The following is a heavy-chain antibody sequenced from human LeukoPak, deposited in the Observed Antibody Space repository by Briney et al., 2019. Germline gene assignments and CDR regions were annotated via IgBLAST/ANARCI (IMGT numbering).Heavy chain of an antibody. D-gene: IGHD1-1*01. Sequence: SSVQVSCKASGYTFTCYYMHWVRQAAGQELEWMGWINPNHGDTNYAQKFQDRVSMTRNTSISTAYMHLSRLRSADTAVYYCARGRYGTVSRGWFYPWGQGTLVTVSS. CDR2: INPNHGDT. CDR1: GYTFTCYY. V-gene: IGHV1-2*02. CDR3: ARGRYGTVSRGWFYP. J-gene: IGHJ5*02.